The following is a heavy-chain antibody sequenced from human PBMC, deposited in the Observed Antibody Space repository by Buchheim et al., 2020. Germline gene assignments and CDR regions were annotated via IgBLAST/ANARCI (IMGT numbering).Heavy chain of an antibody. D-gene: IGHD3-3*01. J-gene: IGHJ5*02. Sequence: QLQLQESGPGLVKPSETLSLTCTVSGGSISSSSYYWGWIRQPPGKGLEWIGSIYYSGSTYYNPPLKSRVTISVDTSKNQFSLKLSSVTAADTAVYYCARHEGQRELYYDFWSGYEAWGQGTL. CDR3: ARHEGQRELYYDFWSGYEA. V-gene: IGHV4-39*01. CDR2: IYYSGST. CDR1: GGSISSSSYY.